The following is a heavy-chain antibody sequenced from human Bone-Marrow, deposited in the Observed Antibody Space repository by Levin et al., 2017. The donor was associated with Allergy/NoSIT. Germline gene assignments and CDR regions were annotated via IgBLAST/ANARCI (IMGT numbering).Heavy chain of an antibody. CDR1: GVSISSTTHY. J-gene: IGHJ3*02. V-gene: IGHV4-39*01. CDR3: ARQQSGLYEPFDI. Sequence: SETLSLTCTVSGVSISSTTHYWGWIRQSPGKGLEWIGSFYYSGSPYYNPSLKSRVTISVDTSKNQFSLKVNSVTAADTAVYSCARQQSGLYEPFDIWGQGTMVTVSS. CDR2: FYYSGSP. D-gene: IGHD3-16*01.